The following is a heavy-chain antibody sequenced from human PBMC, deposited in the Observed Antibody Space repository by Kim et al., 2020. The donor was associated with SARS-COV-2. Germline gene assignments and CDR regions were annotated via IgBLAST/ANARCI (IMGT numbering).Heavy chain of an antibody. Sequence: GGSLRLSCAASGFTFSSYAMSWVRQAPGKGLEWVSAISGSGGSTYYADSVKGRFTISRDNSKNTLYLQMNSLRAEDTAVYYCAKALVGAHYYYYGMDVWGQGTTVTVSS. V-gene: IGHV3-23*01. CDR1: GFTFSSYA. J-gene: IGHJ6*02. CDR2: ISGSGGST. CDR3: AKALVGAHYYYYGMDV. D-gene: IGHD1-26*01.